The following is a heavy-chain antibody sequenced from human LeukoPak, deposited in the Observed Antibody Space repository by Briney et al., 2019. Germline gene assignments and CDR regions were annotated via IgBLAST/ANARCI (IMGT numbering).Heavy chain of an antibody. CDR2: IYYSGST. V-gene: IGHV4-59*12. Sequence: SETLSLTCTVSGGSISSYYWSWIRQPPGKGLEWIGYIYYSGSTNYNPSLKSRVTISVDTSKNQFSLKLSSVTAADTAVYYCARLYPGYCSSTSCYTAHFDYWGQGTLVTVSS. J-gene: IGHJ4*02. CDR1: GGSISSYY. D-gene: IGHD2-2*02. CDR3: ARLYPGYCSSTSCYTAHFDY.